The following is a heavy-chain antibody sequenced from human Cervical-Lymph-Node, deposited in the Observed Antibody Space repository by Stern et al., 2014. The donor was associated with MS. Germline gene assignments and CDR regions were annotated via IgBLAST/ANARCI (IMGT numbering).Heavy chain of an antibody. CDR1: GYSFNIYW. CDR3: ARRGMDV. CDR2: IYPYDSDT. Sequence: EVQLVESGAEVKKPGESLTISCKGFGYSFNIYWIAWVRQRPGTGLKWMWIIYPYDSDTGYSPSFQGQVTFSVDKSISTAYLQWSSLKPSGTATYFCARRGMDVWGQGTSVTVSS. J-gene: IGHJ6*02. V-gene: IGHV5-51*01.